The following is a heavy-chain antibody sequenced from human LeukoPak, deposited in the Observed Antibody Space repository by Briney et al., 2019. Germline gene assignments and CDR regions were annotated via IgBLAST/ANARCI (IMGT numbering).Heavy chain of an antibody. Sequence: SETLSLTCTVSGGSISSYYWSWIRQPPGKGLEWIGYIYYSGSTNYNPSLKSRVTISVDMSKNQFSLKLSSVTAADTAVYYCARRFNDYGGALDYFDYWGQGTLVTVSS. CDR3: ARRFNDYGGALDYFDY. CDR1: GGSISSYY. J-gene: IGHJ4*02. D-gene: IGHD4-23*01. CDR2: IYYSGST. V-gene: IGHV4-59*08.